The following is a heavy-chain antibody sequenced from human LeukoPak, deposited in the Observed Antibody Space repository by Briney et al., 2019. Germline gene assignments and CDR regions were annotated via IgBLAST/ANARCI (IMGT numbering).Heavy chain of an antibody. D-gene: IGHD3-22*01. Sequence: GGSLRLSCAASGFTVSSNYMSWVRQAPGKGLEWVSVIYSGGSTYYADSVKGRFTISRDNSKNTLYLQMNSLRAEDAAVYYCAREGNYYESSGYYSFDYWGQGTLVTVSS. J-gene: IGHJ4*02. CDR1: GFTVSSNY. V-gene: IGHV3-53*01. CDR3: AREGNYYESSGYYSFDY. CDR2: IYSGGST.